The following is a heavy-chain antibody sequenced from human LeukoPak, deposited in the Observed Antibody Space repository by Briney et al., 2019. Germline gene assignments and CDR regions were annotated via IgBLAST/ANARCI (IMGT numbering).Heavy chain of an antibody. D-gene: IGHD3-10*01. V-gene: IGHV4-59*01. J-gene: IGHJ4*02. CDR1: GGSLSSYY. CDR3: ARDQGFGELFFDY. Sequence: SETLSLTCTVSGGSLSSYYWSWIRQPPGKGLEWIGYIYYSGSTNYNPSLKSRVTISVDTSKNQFSLKLSSVTAADTAVYYCARDQGFGELFFDYWGQGTLVTVSS. CDR2: IYYSGST.